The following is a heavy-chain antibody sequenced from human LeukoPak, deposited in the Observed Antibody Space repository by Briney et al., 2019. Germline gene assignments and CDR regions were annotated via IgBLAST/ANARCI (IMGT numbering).Heavy chain of an antibody. V-gene: IGHV4-59*08. Sequence: SETLSLTCTVSGGSISTYYWSWIRQPPGKGLEWIGYIYYSGSTSYNPSLKSRVTISVDTSKNQFSLKLSSVTAADTAVYYCARQRGRSYYSDYWGQGTLVTVSP. CDR1: GGSISTYY. CDR3: ARQRGRSYYSDY. J-gene: IGHJ4*02. CDR2: IYYSGST. D-gene: IGHD6-25*01.